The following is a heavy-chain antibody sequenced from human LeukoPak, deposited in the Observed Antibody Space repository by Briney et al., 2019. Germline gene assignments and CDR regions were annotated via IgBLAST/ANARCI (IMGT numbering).Heavy chain of an antibody. D-gene: IGHD2-15*01. CDR3: AKVDCSGGSCYGFSYFYYGMDV. CDR2: IIGIGGST. J-gene: IGHJ6*02. Sequence: GGSLRLSCAASGFTFSSYAMSWVRQAPGKGLEWVSAIIGIGGSTYYADSVKGRFTISRDNSKNTLYLQMNSLRAEDTAVYYCAKVDCSGGSCYGFSYFYYGMDVWGQGTTVTVSS. CDR1: GFTFSSYA. V-gene: IGHV3-23*01.